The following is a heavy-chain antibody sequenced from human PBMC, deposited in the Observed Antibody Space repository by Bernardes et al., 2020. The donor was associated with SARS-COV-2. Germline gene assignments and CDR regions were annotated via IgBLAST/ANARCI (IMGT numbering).Heavy chain of an antibody. V-gene: IGHV4-59*01. CDR1: GGSISSYY. CDR2: IYYSGST. D-gene: IGHD3-22*01. CDR3: ARRTLFYYDSSGYYSDYYFDY. J-gene: IGHJ4*02. Sequence: SETLSLTCTVSGGSISSYYWSWIRQPPGKGLEWIGYIYYSGSTNYNPSLKSRVTISVDTSKNQFSLKLSSVTAADTAVYYCARRTLFYYDSSGYYSDYYFDYWGQGTLVTVSS.